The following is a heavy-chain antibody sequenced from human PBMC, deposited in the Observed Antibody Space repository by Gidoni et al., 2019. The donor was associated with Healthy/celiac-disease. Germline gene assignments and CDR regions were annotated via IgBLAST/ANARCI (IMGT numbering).Heavy chain of an antibody. CDR3: AIDFPSSGSYYGGYYYYYGMDV. J-gene: IGHJ6*02. CDR2: IIPILGIA. D-gene: IGHD1-26*01. V-gene: IGHV1-69*04. CDR1: GGTFSSYA. Sequence: QVQLVQSGAEVKKPGSSVKVSCTASGGTFSSYAISWVRQAPGQGLEWMGRIIPILGIANYAQKFQGRVTITADKSTSTAYMELSSLRSEDTAVYYCAIDFPSSGSYYGGYYYYYGMDVWGQGTTVTVSS.